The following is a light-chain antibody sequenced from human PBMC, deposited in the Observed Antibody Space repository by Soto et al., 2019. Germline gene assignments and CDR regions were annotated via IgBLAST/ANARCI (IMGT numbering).Light chain of an antibody. V-gene: IGKV3-15*01. Sequence: EILMTQSPATLSVSPGEGATLSCRASQSVNNNLAWYQQKPGQAPRLLIFDASTRATGIPARFSGTGSGTEFTLTISRLEPEDFAVYYCHQYGSSLGTFGQGTKVEI. CDR1: QSVNNN. CDR2: DAS. J-gene: IGKJ2*01. CDR3: HQYGSSLGT.